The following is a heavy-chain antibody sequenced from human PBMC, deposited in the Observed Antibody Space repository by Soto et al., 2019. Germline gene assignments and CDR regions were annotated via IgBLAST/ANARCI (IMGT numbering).Heavy chain of an antibody. CDR1: GGSISSSSYY. CDR3: ARQYYDSWSGQAINWFDP. V-gene: IGHV4-39*01. CDR2: IYYSGST. J-gene: IGHJ5*02. D-gene: IGHD3-3*01. Sequence: QLQLQESGPGLVKPSETLSLTCTVSGGSISSSSYYWGWIRQPPGKGLEWIGSIYYSGSTYYNPSLKSRVTISVDTSKNQFSLKLSSVTAADTAVYYCARQYYDSWSGQAINWFDPWGQGTLVTVSS.